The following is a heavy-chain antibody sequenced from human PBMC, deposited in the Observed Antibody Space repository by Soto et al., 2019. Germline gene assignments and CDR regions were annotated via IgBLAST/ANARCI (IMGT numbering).Heavy chain of an antibody. J-gene: IGHJ6*02. CDR2: IIPIFGTA. V-gene: IGHV1-69*01. CDR3: ARSQGGSSSLDIYSYYYYGMDV. Sequence: QVQLVQSGAEVKKPGSSVKVSCKAPGGTFSSYAISWVRQAPGQGLEWMGGIIPIFGTAKYAQKFQGRVTITADESTSIGYMELSSLRSEDTAVYYCARSQGGSSSLDIYSYYYYGMDVWGQGTTVTVSS. D-gene: IGHD2-15*01. CDR1: GGTFSSYA.